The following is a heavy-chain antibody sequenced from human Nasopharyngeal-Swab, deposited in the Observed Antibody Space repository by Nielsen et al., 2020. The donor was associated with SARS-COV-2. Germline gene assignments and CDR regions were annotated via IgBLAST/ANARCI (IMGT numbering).Heavy chain of an antibody. CDR3: ARGFIVATIFHYYYYMDV. CDR2: MIPNSGNT. V-gene: IGHV1-8*01. J-gene: IGHJ6*03. CDR1: AYSFTSYD. Sequence: ASSMVSCKASAYSFTSYDINWVRQATRQGLVWMGWMIPNSGNTGYAQKFQGRVTMTRNTSISTAYMQLSSLRSEDTAVYYCARGFIVATIFHYYYYMDVWGKGTTVTVSS. D-gene: IGHD5-12*01.